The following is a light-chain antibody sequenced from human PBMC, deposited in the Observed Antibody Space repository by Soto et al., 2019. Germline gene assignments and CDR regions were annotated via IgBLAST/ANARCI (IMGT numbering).Light chain of an antibody. CDR2: GAS. Sequence: EIVMTQSSATLSVSPGERVIISCRASQSINSDLAWYQQKPGQAPRFLIYGASTRATGIPARFSGSGSGTQFTLTISSLQSEDSALSYCQHYNNWPWTFGQGTKVDI. J-gene: IGKJ1*01. V-gene: IGKV3-15*01. CDR3: QHYNNWPWT. CDR1: QSINSD.